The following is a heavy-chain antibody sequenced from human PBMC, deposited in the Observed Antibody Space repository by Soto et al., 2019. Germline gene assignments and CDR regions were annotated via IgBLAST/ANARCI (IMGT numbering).Heavy chain of an antibody. CDR3: ARSRVPLSDDYESTGYDGAFDV. J-gene: IGHJ3*01. D-gene: IGHD3-22*01. V-gene: IGHV4-59*01. CDR1: GVSIRDYF. Sequence: PSETLSLTCSVSGVSIRDYFWVWLRQPPGKGLEWIGYIHDTGSTKYNPSLKSRVTIAVDTSKNQVSLKVGSVTAADMAVYYCARSRVPLSDDYESTGYDGAFDVWSQGTMVTVSS. CDR2: IHDTGST.